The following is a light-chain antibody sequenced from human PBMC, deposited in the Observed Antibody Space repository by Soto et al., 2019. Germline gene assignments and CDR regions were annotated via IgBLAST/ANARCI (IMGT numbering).Light chain of an antibody. CDR3: GSYTTRTNYV. J-gene: IGLJ1*01. Sequence: QSALTQPASVSGSPGQSITISCTGTSSDVGSYNYVSWYQQYAGKAPNLMIYDVSNRPSGVSDRFSGSKSGNTASLTISGLRAEDEADYYCGSYTTRTNYVFGTGTKLTVL. V-gene: IGLV2-14*03. CDR2: DVS. CDR1: SSDVGSYNY.